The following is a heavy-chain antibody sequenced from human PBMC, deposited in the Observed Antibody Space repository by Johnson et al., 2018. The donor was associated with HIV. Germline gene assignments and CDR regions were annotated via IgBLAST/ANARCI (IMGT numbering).Heavy chain of an antibody. V-gene: IGHV3-30-3*01. CDR1: GFTFSSYA. CDR3: AREELEPDVFDI. J-gene: IGHJ3*02. CDR2: ISYDGTNK. D-gene: IGHD1-1*01. Sequence: QVQLVESGGGVVQPGMSLRLSCAASGFTFSSYAMHWVRQAPGKGLEWVALISYDGTNKYYADSVKGRFTISRDNSKNTLYLQMNSLRAGDTAVYYCAREELEPDVFDIWGQGTMVTVSS.